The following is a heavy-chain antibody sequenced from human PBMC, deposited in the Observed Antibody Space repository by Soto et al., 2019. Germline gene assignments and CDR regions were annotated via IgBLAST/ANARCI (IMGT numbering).Heavy chain of an antibody. V-gene: IGHV3-30*18. CDR1: GFTFSDYA. J-gene: IGHJ4*02. CDR2: VSHDGRNT. Sequence: VQLVESGGGVVQPRRSLRLSCAASGFTFSDYAMHWVRQAPGKGLEWVAVVSHDGRNTHYADSVKGRFTISRDSSKNTVSLVMTSLRAEVRAVYYCAKGGRQWMVTSDFNYWGQGALVTVSS. CDR3: AKGGRQWMVTSDFNY. D-gene: IGHD6-19*01.